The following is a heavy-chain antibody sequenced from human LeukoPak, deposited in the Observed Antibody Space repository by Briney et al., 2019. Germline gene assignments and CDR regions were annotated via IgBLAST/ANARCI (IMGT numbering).Heavy chain of an antibody. CDR3: ARPAYTAAYDL. D-gene: IGHD3-16*01. CDR2: MKWDGSEK. V-gene: IGHV3-7*01. CDR1: GFTFSTYW. J-gene: IGHJ3*01. Sequence: GGSLRLSCVGSGFTFSTYWMAWVRQAPGKGLEWVANMKWDGSEKHYVDSVKGRFTISRDNAKSSLYLQMNGLRAEDTAVYYCARPAYTAAYDLWGQGTLVTVSS.